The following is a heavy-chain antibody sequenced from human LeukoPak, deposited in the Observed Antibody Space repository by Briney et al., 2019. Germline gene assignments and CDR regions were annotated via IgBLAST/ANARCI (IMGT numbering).Heavy chain of an antibody. D-gene: IGHD3-3*01. CDR1: GFTFSSYA. Sequence: PGGSLRLSCAASGFTFSSYAMHWVRQAPGKGLEWVAVISYDGSNKYYADSVKGRFTISRDNSKNTLYLQMNSLRAVDTAVYYCARSLRFLEWLLPFDYWGQGTLVTVSS. CDR3: ARSLRFLEWLLPFDY. CDR2: ISYDGSNK. J-gene: IGHJ4*02. V-gene: IGHV3-30-3*01.